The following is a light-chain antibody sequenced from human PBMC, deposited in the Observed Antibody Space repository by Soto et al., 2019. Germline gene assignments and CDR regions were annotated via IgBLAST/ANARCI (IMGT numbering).Light chain of an antibody. CDR2: LNSDGSH. CDR1: SGHSSYA. J-gene: IGLJ2*01. Sequence: QSVLTQSPSASASLGASVKFTCTLSSGHSSYAIAWHQQQPEKGPRYLMKLNSDGSHSKGDGIPDRFSGSSSGAERYLTISSLQSEDEADYYCQTWGTGTQGVFGGGTKLTVL. CDR3: QTWGTGTQGV. V-gene: IGLV4-69*01.